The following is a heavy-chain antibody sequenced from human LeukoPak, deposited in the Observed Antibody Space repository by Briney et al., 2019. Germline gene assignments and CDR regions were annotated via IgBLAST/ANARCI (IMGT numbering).Heavy chain of an antibody. D-gene: IGHD7-27*01. CDR3: VRTPPNWGFDY. V-gene: IGHV1-8*01. CDR1: GYTFTTHD. J-gene: IGHJ4*02. Sequence: GASAKVSCKASGYTFTTHDINWVRQATGQGLEWLGWMSPNSGDTGYAQKFQGRVTMTSDSSISTAYMELSNLRSEDTAIYYCVRTPPNWGFDYWGQGTLVTVSS. CDR2: MSPNSGDT.